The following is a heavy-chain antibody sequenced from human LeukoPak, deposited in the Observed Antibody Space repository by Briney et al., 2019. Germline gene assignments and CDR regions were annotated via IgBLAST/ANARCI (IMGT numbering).Heavy chain of an antibody. D-gene: IGHD3-22*01. V-gene: IGHV4-4*07. CDR1: GGFISSYY. Sequence: SETLSLTCTVSGGFISSYYWRWIRQPAGKGLEWIGRIYTSGSTNYNPSLKSRVTMSVDTSKNQFSLKLSSVTAADTAVYYCARDLSSSGYYYPDAFDIWGQGTMVTVSS. J-gene: IGHJ3*02. CDR3: ARDLSSSGYYYPDAFDI. CDR2: IYTSGST.